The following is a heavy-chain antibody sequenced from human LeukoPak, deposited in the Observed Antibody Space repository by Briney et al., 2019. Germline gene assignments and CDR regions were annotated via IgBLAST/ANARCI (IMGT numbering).Heavy chain of an antibody. Sequence: PGGSLRPSCAASGFTFNYAWMSWVRQVPGKGLEWVGQTVSEIDGGTTDYAAPVKGRFTISRDDSKSTLYLQMNSLKIEDTAVYYCTTDEDWNYARKDVWGQGATVIVS. D-gene: IGHD1-7*01. CDR2: TVSEIDGGTT. CDR1: GFTFNYAW. CDR3: TTDEDWNYARKDV. J-gene: IGHJ6*02. V-gene: IGHV3-15*04.